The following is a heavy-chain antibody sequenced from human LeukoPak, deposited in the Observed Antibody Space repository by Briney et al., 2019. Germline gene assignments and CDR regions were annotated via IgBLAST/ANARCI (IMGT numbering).Heavy chain of an antibody. J-gene: IGHJ4*02. CDR1: GFSSSDYY. CDR3: ARDPTTVTTYLDY. D-gene: IGHD4-17*01. V-gene: IGHV3-11*04. Sequence: GGSLRLSCAASGFSSSDYYMSWIRQPPGKGLEWVSYISSSGSTIYYADSVKGRFTISRDNAKNSLYLQMNSPRAEDTAVYYCARDPTTVTTYLDYWGQGALVTVSS. CDR2: ISSSGSTI.